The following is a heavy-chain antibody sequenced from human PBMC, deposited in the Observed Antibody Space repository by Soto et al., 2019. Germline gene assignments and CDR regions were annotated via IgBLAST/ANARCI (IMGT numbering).Heavy chain of an antibody. CDR2: ISAYNGNT. V-gene: IGHV1-18*01. J-gene: IGHJ6*02. Sequence: ASVKVSCKASGYTFTSYGISWVRQAPGQGLEWMGWISAYNGNTNYAQKLQGRVTMTTDTSTSTAYMELRSLRSDDTAVYYCARERGLRSSDVPNYYYYGMDVWGQGTTVTVSS. CDR3: ARERGLRSSDVPNYYYYGMDV. D-gene: IGHD3-22*01. CDR1: GYTFTSYG.